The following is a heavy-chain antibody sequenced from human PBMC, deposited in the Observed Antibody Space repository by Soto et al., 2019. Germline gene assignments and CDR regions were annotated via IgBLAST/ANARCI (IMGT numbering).Heavy chain of an antibody. CDR3: ARDQYYDSSGYIDP. CDR2: IIPIFGTA. J-gene: IGHJ5*02. D-gene: IGHD3-22*01. Sequence: QVQLVQSGAEVKKPGSSVKVSCKASGGTFSSYAISWVRQAPGQGLEWMGGIIPIFGTANYAQKFQGRVTMTRDTSTSTVYMELSSPRSEDTAVYYCARDQYYDSSGYIDPWGQGTLVTVSS. CDR1: GGTFSSYA. V-gene: IGHV1-69*06.